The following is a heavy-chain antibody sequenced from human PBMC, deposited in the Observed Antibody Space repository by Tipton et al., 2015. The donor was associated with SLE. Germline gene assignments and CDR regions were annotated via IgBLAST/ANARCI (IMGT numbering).Heavy chain of an antibody. CDR1: GGSISSGSYY. D-gene: IGHD3-22*01. CDR2: IYTSGST. V-gene: IGHV4-61*09. Sequence: TLSLTCTVSGGSISSGSYYWSWIRQPAGQGLEGIGHIYTSGSTNYNPPLKSRVTISVDTSKNQFSLKLSSVTAADTAVYYCVGWGSSGYYYGFDYWGQGTLGTVSS. CDR3: VGWGSSGYYYGFDY. J-gene: IGHJ4*02.